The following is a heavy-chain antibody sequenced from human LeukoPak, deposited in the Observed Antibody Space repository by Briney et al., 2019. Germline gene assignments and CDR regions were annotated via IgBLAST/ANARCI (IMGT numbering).Heavy chain of an antibody. V-gene: IGHV1-69*13. CDR3: ARGKYYYDSSGYGLYYYYYGMDV. CDR1: GGTFSSYA. Sequence: SVKVSCKASGGTFSSYAISWVRQAPGQGLEWMGGIIPIFGTANYAQKFQGRVTITADESTSTAYMELSSLRSEDTAVYYCARGKYYYDSSGYGLYYYYYGMDVWGQGITVTVSS. D-gene: IGHD3-22*01. CDR2: IIPIFGTA. J-gene: IGHJ6*02.